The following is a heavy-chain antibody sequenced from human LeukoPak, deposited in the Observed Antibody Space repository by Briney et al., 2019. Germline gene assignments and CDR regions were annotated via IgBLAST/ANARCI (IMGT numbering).Heavy chain of an antibody. D-gene: IGHD1-14*01. CDR3: ASQIEPYYFDY. CDR2: ISSTDSTI. J-gene: IGHJ4*02. CDR1: GFTFSDYY. Sequence: GGSLRLSCPASGFTFSDYYMSWFRRAPGKGLEWVSYISSTDSTIYYADSVKGRFTISRDNAKNSLYLQMNSLRAEDTAVYYCASQIEPYYFDYWGQGTLVTVSS. V-gene: IGHV3-11*01.